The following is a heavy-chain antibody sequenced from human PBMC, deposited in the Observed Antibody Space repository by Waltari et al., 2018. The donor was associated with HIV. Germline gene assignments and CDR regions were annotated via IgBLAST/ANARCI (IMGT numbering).Heavy chain of an antibody. Sequence: QVQLQESGPGLVKPSGTLSLTCAVSGGSISSSNWWSWVRQPPGKGLEWIGESYQSVSTNYNPSLKSRVTISVDKAKNQFSLKLSSVTAADTAVYYCASGGFSTYYYDSSGYRPGTFRACDIWGQGTMVTVSS. CDR3: ASGGFSTYYYDSSGYRPGTFRACDI. V-gene: IGHV4-4*02. D-gene: IGHD3-22*01. CDR2: SYQSVST. CDR1: GGSISSSNW. J-gene: IGHJ3*02.